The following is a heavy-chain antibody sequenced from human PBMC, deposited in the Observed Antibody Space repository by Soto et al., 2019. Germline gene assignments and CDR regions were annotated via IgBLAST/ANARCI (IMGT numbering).Heavy chain of an antibody. J-gene: IGHJ6*02. CDR2: IIPIFGTA. D-gene: IGHD2-2*01. Sequence: QVQLVQSGAEVKKPGSSVKVSCKASGGTFSSYAISWVRQAPGQGLEWMGGIIPIFGTANYAQKFQGRVTITADESTSTAYMELSSLRSVDTAVYYCARRRAYCSSTSCYEEDGHGMDVWGQGTTVTVSS. V-gene: IGHV1-69*01. CDR1: GGTFSSYA. CDR3: ARRRAYCSSTSCYEEDGHGMDV.